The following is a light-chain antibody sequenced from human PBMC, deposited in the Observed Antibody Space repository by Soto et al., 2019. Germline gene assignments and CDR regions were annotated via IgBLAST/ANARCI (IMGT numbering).Light chain of an antibody. V-gene: IGKV3-20*01. J-gene: IGKJ1*01. Sequence: EIVLTQSPATLSLSPGERATLSCRASQSVSSSYLAWYQQKPGQAPRLLIYGASSRATGIPDRFSGSGSGTDFTLTISRLEPEDFAVYYCQQYGCSPWTFGQGTKVEIK. CDR3: QQYGCSPWT. CDR2: GAS. CDR1: QSVSSSY.